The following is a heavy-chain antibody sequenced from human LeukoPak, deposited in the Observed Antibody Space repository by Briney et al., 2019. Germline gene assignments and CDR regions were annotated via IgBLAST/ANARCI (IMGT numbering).Heavy chain of an antibody. CDR2: IRSKAYGETA. D-gene: IGHD1-1*01. CDR1: GFTFGDYA. J-gene: IGHJ4*02. CDR3: TRDRGAYNLYDY. V-gene: IGHV3-49*03. Sequence: QHWGSLRLSCTASGFTFGDYAMSWIRQAPGKGLEWVGFIRSKAYGETADYAASVKGRFTISRDDSKAIAYLQMNSLKTEDTAVYHCTRDRGAYNLYDYWGQGTLVTVSS.